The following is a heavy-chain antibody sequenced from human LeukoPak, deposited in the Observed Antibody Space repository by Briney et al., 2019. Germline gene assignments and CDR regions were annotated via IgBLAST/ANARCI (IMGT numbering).Heavy chain of an antibody. J-gene: IGHJ4*02. CDR1: CGSISSSSYY. D-gene: IGHD2-15*01. Sequence: NPSETLSLTCTVSCGSISSSSYYWGWIRQPPGKGLEWIGSIYYSGSTYYNPSLKSRVTISVDTSKNQFSLKLSSVTAADTAVYYCASGAQIVVVVAATRPFDYWGQGTLVTVSS. V-gene: IGHV4-39*01. CDR2: IYYSGST. CDR3: ASGAQIVVVVAATRPFDY.